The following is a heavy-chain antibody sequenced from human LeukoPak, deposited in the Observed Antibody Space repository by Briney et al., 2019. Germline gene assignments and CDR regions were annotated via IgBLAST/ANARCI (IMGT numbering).Heavy chain of an antibody. CDR1: GGSISGYY. V-gene: IGHV4-59*01. CDR3: AREEGGCFDY. Sequence: PSETLSLTCTVSGGSISGYYWSWIRQPPGKGLEWIGYIHYSGSTNYNPSLNSRITISVDTSKNQFSLKLSSVTAADTAVYYCAREEGGCFDYWGQGTLVTVSS. CDR2: IHYSGST. J-gene: IGHJ4*02. D-gene: IGHD1-26*01.